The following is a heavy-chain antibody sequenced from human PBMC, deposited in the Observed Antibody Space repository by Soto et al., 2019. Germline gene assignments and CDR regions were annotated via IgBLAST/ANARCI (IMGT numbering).Heavy chain of an antibody. Sequence: EVQLVESGGGVVQPGRSLRLSCAASGFTFDDYAMHWVRQAPGKGLEWVSGISWNSGSIGYADSVKGRFNISRDNAKNSLYLQMNSLRSEDTALYYCAKDGSGGDCYSSWFDPWGQGTLVTVSS. D-gene: IGHD2-21*01. CDR3: AKDGSGGDCYSSWFDP. V-gene: IGHV3-9*01. CDR2: ISWNSGSI. J-gene: IGHJ5*02. CDR1: GFTFDDYA.